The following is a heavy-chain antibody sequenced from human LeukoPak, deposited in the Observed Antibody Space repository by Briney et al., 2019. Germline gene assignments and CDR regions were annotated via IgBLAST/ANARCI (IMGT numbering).Heavy chain of an antibody. J-gene: IGHJ4*02. CDR1: VDSISSRSYY. CDR3: ARKVRPDYSRFDY. D-gene: IGHD4/OR15-4a*01. V-gene: IGHV4-39*01. CDR2: MYYSGNT. Sequence: SETLSLTCTVSVDSISSRSYYWGWIRQPPGEGLECIGCMYYSGNTYYNPSRKSRVTISVDTSKNQFSLKLSSVTAADTAVYYCARKVRPDYSRFDYWGQGTLVTVSS.